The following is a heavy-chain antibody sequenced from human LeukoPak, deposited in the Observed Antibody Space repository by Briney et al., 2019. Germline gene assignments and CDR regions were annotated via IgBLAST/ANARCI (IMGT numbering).Heavy chain of an antibody. D-gene: IGHD3-22*01. V-gene: IGHV4-61*02. CDR1: GGSISSGSYY. J-gene: IGHJ3*02. CDR3: ARDPGIYHDSSGYRYRDDAFDI. CDR2: IYTSGST. Sequence: PSETLSLTCTVSGGSISSGSYYWSWIRQPAGKGLEWIGRIYTSGSTNYNPSLKSRVTISVDTSKNQFPLKLSSVTAADTAVYYCARDPGIYHDSSGYRYRDDAFDIWGQGTMVTVSS.